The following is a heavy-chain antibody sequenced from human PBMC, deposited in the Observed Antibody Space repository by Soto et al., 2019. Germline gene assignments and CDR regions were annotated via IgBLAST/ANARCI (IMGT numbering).Heavy chain of an antibody. V-gene: IGHV4-59*01. CDR3: ARDVRVGATIHNWFDP. Sequence: PSETLSLTCTVSGGSISSYYWSWIRQPPGKGLEWIGYIYYSGSTNYNPSLKSRVTISVDTSKNQFRLKLSSVTAADTAVYYCARDVRVGATIHNWFDPWGQGTLVTV. CDR1: GGSISSYY. CDR2: IYYSGST. D-gene: IGHD1-26*01. J-gene: IGHJ5*02.